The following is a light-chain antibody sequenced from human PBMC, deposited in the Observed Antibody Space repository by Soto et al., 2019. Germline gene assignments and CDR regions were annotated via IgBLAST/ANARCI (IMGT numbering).Light chain of an antibody. CDR1: SSNIGNNY. J-gene: IGLJ2*01. Sequence: QSVLTQPPSVSAAPGQKVTISCSGSSSNIGNNYVSWYQQLPGTAPKLLIYDNNERPSGIPDRCSGSKSGTSATLGIAGLQTGDEADYYCGTWDSSLSAVVFGGGTKVTVL. CDR2: DNN. V-gene: IGLV1-51*01. CDR3: GTWDSSLSAVV.